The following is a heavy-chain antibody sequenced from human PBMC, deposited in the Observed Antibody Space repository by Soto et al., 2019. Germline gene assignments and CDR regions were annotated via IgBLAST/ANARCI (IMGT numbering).Heavy chain of an antibody. CDR3: ARHGYCSNTRCYSSFDI. J-gene: IGHJ3*02. D-gene: IGHD2-2*03. V-gene: IGHV4-59*08. CDR1: GGSISNNY. CDR2: IYYSGST. Sequence: SETLSLTCTVSGGSISNNYWTWVRQPPGKGLEWIGYIYYSGSTNYNPSLKSRVTLSVDTSKNQFSLKLSSVTAADTAVYYCARHGYCSNTRCYSSFDIWGQGTMVTVSS.